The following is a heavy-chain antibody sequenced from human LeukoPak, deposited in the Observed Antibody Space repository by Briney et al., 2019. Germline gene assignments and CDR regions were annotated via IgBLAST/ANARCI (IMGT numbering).Heavy chain of an antibody. CDR1: GNSVSSNSAA. J-gene: IGHJ4*02. CDR3: ARGGSSSWYGDYFDY. V-gene: IGHV6-1*01. Sequence: SQTLSLTCAISGNSVSSNSAAWNWIRQSPSRGLEWLGRTYYRSKWYNDYAVSVKSRITINPDTSKNRFSLQLNSVTPEDTAVYYCARGGSSSWYGDYFDYWGQGTLVTVSS. CDR2: TYYRSKWYN. D-gene: IGHD6-13*01.